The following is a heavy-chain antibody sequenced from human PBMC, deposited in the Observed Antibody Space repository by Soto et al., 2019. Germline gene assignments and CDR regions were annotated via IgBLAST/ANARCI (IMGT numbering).Heavy chain of an antibody. Sequence: LSLTCTVSGGSISSGDYYRSLIRQAPGKGLEWVSYIDFTSNSIYYADSVKGRFTISRDNAKNSLYLQMNSLRAEDTAVYYCARDIEPPGLFFDYWGQGTLVTVSS. J-gene: IGHJ4*02. V-gene: IGHV3-11*01. CDR2: IDFTSNSI. CDR3: ARDIEPPGLFFDY. CDR1: GGSISSGDYY. D-gene: IGHD6-13*01.